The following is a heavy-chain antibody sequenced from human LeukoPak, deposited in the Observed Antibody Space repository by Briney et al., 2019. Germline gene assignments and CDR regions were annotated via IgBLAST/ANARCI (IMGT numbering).Heavy chain of an antibody. J-gene: IGHJ4*02. D-gene: IGHD6-19*01. CDR1: GYTLTELS. CDR3: TTLTGIAVAGVSTGGGY. CDR2: INPSGGST. Sequence: ASVKVSCKVSGYTLTELSMHWVRQAPGQGLEWMGIINPSGGSTSYAQKFQGRVTMTRDTSTSTVYMELSSLRSEDTAVYYCTTLTGIAVAGVSTGGGYWGQGTLVTVSS. V-gene: IGHV1-46*03.